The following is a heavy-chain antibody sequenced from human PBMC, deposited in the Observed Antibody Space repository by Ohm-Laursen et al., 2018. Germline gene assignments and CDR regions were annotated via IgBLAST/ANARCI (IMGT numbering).Heavy chain of an antibody. Sequence: GSLRLSCTASGFTFSDYYMSWIRQAPGKGLEWVSYISSSGSTIYYADSVKGRFTISRDNAKNSLYLQMNGLRAEDTAVYYCARGGGYYILVRPFDPWGQGTLVTVSS. CDR3: ARGGGYYILVRPFDP. CDR2: ISSSGSTI. D-gene: IGHD3-3*01. V-gene: IGHV3-11*01. CDR1: GFTFSDYY. J-gene: IGHJ5*02.